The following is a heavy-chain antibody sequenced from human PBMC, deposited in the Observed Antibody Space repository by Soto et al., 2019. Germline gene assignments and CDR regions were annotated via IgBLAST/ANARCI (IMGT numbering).Heavy chain of an antibody. CDR3: ARDGWGSNWYFDL. V-gene: IGHV3-30*03. J-gene: IGHJ2*01. Sequence: GGSLRLSCGAPGVTFKDYGMHWVRQAPGKGLEWVAVISYDGKQTYYADSVKGRFTISKDKSKRTLFLQMNSLRVDDTAVYYCARDGWGSNWYFDLWGRGTLVTAPQ. CDR2: ISYDGKQT. D-gene: IGHD3-16*01. CDR1: GVTFKDYG.